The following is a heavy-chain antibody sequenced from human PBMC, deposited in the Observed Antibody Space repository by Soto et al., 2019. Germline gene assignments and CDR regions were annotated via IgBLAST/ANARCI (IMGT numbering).Heavy chain of an antibody. CDR3: ARDGSSGWPDYYYYYMDV. Sequence: EVQLVESGGGLVQPGGSLRLSCAASGFTFSSYWTSWVRQAPGKGLEWVANIKQDGSEKYYVDSVKGRFTISRDNAKNSLYLQMNSLRAEDTAVYYCARDGSSGWPDYYYYYMDVWGKGTTVTVSS. J-gene: IGHJ6*03. V-gene: IGHV3-7*01. CDR1: GFTFSSYW. D-gene: IGHD6-19*01. CDR2: IKQDGSEK.